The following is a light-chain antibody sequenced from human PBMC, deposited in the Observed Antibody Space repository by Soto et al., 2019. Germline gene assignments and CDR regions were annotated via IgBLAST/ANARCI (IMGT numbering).Light chain of an antibody. CDR1: QGISTF. J-gene: IGKJ4*01. Sequence: DIHMNQSPSTLSGYVGDRVSITCRASQGISTFLAWYQQKPGKAPKLLIYAASILQSGVPSRFRGSGSGTDFTLTISRLQPEDFATYFCQQLNSYPLTFCGGTKVDI. V-gene: IGKV1-9*01. CDR3: QQLNSYPLT. CDR2: AAS.